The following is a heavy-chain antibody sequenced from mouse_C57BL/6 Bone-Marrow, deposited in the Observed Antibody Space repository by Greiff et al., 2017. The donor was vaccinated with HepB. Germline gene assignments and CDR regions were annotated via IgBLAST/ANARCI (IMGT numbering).Heavy chain of an antibody. Sequence: EVQLQESGAELVRPGASVKLSCTASGFNINDDYMHWVKQRPEQGLEWIGWIDPENGDTEYASKFQGKATITADTSSNTAYLKLSCLASEDTAVYYCTTTFAYWGQGTLVTVSA. V-gene: IGHV14-4*01. CDR3: TTTFAY. J-gene: IGHJ3*01. CDR2: IDPENGDT. CDR1: GFNINDDY.